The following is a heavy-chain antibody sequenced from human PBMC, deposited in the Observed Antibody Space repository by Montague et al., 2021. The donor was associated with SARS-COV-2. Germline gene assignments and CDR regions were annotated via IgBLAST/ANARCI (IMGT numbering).Heavy chain of an antibody. CDR3: AKVGGIAVAGFDY. CDR1: GFTFSSYA. CDR2: ISGSGGST. V-gene: IGHV3-23*01. D-gene: IGHD6-19*01. J-gene: IGHJ4*02. Sequence: RRLSWSASGFTFSSYAMNWVRQAPGKGLEWASAISGSGGSTYYADSVKGRFTISRDNSKNTLYLQMNSLRAEDTAVYFCAKVGGIAVAGFDYWGQGTLVTVSS.